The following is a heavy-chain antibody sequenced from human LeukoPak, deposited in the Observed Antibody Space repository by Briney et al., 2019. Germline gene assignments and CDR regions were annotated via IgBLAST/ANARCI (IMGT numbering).Heavy chain of an antibody. J-gene: IGHJ4*02. D-gene: IGHD7-27*01. Sequence: SETLSLTCAVYGGSFRGYYWSWIRQPPGKGLEWIGEINHSGSTNYNPSLKSRVTISVDTSKNQFSLKLSSVTAADTAVYYCARDARLGIDYWGQGTLVTVSS. CDR2: INHSGST. CDR3: ARDARLGIDY. CDR1: GGSFRGYY. V-gene: IGHV4-34*01.